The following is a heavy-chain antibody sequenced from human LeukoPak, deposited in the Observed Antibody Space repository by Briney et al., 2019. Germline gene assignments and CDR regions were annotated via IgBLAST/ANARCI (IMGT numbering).Heavy chain of an antibody. J-gene: IGHJ4*02. CDR2: ISGNSGST. D-gene: IGHD3-3*01. CDR3: AKEQDDFWSDYGGG. V-gene: IGHV3-23*01. Sequence: PGGSLRLSCAASGFTFSSYAMSWVRQAPGKGLEWVSGISGNSGSTYYADSVKGRFTIPRDNSMNTLDLQMNSLRAEDTAVYYCAKEQDDFWSDYGGGWGQGTLVTVSS. CDR1: GFTFSSYA.